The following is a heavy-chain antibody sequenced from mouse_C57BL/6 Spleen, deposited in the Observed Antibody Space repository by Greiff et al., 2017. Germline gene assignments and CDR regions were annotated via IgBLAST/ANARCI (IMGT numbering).Heavy chain of an antibody. CDR3: AKELGYFDY. CDR2: INPNNGGT. CDR1: GYTFTDYY. Sequence: EVKLQQSGPELVKPGASVKISCKASGYTFTDYYMNWVKQSHGKSLEWIGDINPNNGGTSYNQKFKGKATLTVDKSSSTAYMELRSLTSEDSAVYYCAKELGYFDYWGQGTTLTVSS. J-gene: IGHJ2*01. V-gene: IGHV1-26*01.